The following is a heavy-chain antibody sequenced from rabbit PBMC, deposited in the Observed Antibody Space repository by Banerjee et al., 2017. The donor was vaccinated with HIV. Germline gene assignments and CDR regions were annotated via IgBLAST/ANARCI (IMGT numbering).Heavy chain of an antibody. V-gene: IGHV1S45*01. CDR1: GFSFSNIYY. J-gene: IGHJ6*01. CDR2: INTSSGNT. Sequence: QEQVEESGGDLVKPEGSLTLTCTASGFSFSNIYYMCWVRQAPGKGLEWIACINTSSGNTVYASWAKGRFTISKTSWTTVYLQLDSLTAADTATYFCARVAWYPFALDLWGPGTLVTVS. D-gene: IGHD7-1*01. CDR3: ARVAWYPFALDL.